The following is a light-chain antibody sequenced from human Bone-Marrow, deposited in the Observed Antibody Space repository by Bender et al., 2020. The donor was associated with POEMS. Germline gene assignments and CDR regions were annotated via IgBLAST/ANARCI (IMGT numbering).Light chain of an antibody. CDR3: SSYTSSSTRV. V-gene: IGLV2-14*01. Sequence: QSALTQPASVSGSPGQSISISCTGTSSDVGAFNRVSWYQHHPGKAPKLMVYEVSNRPSGVSDRFSGSKSGNTASLTISGLQAEDEADYYCSSYTSSSTRVFGGGTKLTVL. J-gene: IGLJ3*02. CDR2: EVS. CDR1: SSDVGAFNR.